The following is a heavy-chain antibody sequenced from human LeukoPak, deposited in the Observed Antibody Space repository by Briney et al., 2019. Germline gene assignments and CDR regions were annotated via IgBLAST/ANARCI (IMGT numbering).Heavy chain of an antibody. D-gene: IGHD3-10*01. CDR2: FDPEDGET. J-gene: IGHJ5*02. CDR1: GYTLTELS. V-gene: IGHV1-24*01. CDR3: ATQYGLWFGELSTPAVDPAGAKYNWFDP. Sequence: GASVKVSCKVSGYTLTELSMHWVRQAPGKGLEWMGGFDPEDGETIYAQKFQGRVTMTEDTSTDTAYMELSSLRSEDTAVYYCATQYGLWFGELSTPAVDPAGAKYNWFDPWGQGTLVTVSS.